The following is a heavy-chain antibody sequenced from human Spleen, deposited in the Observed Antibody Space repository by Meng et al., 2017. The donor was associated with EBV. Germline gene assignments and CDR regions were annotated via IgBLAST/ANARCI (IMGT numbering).Heavy chain of an antibody. V-gene: IGHV4-30-4*01. CDR2: IYYSGST. CDR1: GVSISSGAYY. J-gene: IGHJ1*01. Sequence: GQLQGSGPGLVKPSQTLSLTCAVSGVSISSGAYYWSWIRQPPGKGLEWIGYIYYSGSTYYNPSLKSRVTISIDTSKIQLSLKLSSVTVADTALYYCAGGSGKGRTFQHWGQGTLVTVS. D-gene: IGHD3-3*01. CDR3: AGGSGKGRTFQH.